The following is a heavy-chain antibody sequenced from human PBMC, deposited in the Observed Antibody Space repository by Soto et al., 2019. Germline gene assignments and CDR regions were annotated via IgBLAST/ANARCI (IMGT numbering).Heavy chain of an antibody. CDR1: GFAFSNSW. CDR3: ARDRSYAFDM. V-gene: IGHV3-74*01. CDR2: INADGSTT. Sequence: EMQLVESGGGLVQPGGSLRLSCAASGFAFSNSWMHWVRQVPGKGLVWVSHINADGSTTSNADSVKGRFTIFRANAQRTRSLQMNSLRAEDTGVYYCARDRSYAFDMWGQGTMVTVSS. J-gene: IGHJ3*02. D-gene: IGHD6-19*01.